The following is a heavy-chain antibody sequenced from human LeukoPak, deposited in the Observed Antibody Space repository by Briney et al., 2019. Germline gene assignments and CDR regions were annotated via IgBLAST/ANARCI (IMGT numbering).Heavy chain of an antibody. D-gene: IGHD6-13*01. CDR2: IIPIFGTA. Sequence: ASVKVSCKASGGTFSSYAISWVRQAPGQGLEWMGGIIPIFGTANYAQKFQGRVTITADESTSTAYMELSSLRSEDTAVYYCARDLAWGAAAGIWGQGTMVTVSS. CDR1: GGTFSSYA. V-gene: IGHV1-69*13. CDR3: ARDLAWGAAAGI. J-gene: IGHJ3*02.